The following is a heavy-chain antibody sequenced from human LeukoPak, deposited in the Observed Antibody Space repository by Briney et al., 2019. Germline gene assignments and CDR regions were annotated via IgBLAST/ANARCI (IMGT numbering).Heavy chain of an antibody. Sequence: SERLSLTCSGSNYSISNSLYWGWLRQPPGKGLEWIGSIYRSGSTFYNPSLKSRVTISLDTSKNQFSLKLSSVTAADTAVYFCARGTYGYYMDVWGKGPVVTASS. CDR1: NYSISNSLY. J-gene: IGHJ6*03. CDR2: IYRSGST. CDR3: ARGTYGYYMDV. D-gene: IGHD4-17*01. V-gene: IGHV4-38-2*02.